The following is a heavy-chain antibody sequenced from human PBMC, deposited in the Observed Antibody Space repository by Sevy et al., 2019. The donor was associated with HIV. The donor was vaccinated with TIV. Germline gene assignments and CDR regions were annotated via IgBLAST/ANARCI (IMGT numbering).Heavy chain of an antibody. V-gene: IGHV3-48*01. CDR2: INSRSNTI. CDR3: ARDDYGSSGYYYWD. J-gene: IGHJ1*01. D-gene: IGHD3-22*01. Sequence: GGSLRLSCVASGFTFSSYSMSWFRQAPGKGLEWLAYINSRSNTIYYADSVKGRFTISRDNAKRSLFLQMDSLRAEDTAVYYCARDDYGSSGYYYWDWGQWTLVTVSS. CDR1: GFTFSSYS.